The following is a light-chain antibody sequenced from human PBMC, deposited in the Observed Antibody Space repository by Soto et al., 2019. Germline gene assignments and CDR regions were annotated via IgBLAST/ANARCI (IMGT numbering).Light chain of an antibody. Sequence: DIQLTQSPSTPSASVGDRVTLTCRASQSISSWLAWYQHKPGKAPKLLIYKASSLESGVPSRFSGSGTGTEFTLTISSLQPDDFATYYCQQYNSYSWTFGQGTKVDI. CDR3: QQYNSYSWT. J-gene: IGKJ1*01. CDR1: QSISSW. V-gene: IGKV1-5*03. CDR2: KAS.